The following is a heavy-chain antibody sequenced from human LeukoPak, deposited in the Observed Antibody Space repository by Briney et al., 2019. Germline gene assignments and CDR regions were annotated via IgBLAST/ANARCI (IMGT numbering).Heavy chain of an antibody. J-gene: IGHJ6*03. Sequence: PSETLSLTCNVSGGSIRGYYWSWIRQPPGKGLEWIGYIYSSGSTNYNPSLKSRVTMSVDTSRNQFSLKVSSVTAADTAVYYCARVFDSGSQAYFYYMDVWGKGTTVTIFS. V-gene: IGHV4-59*01. D-gene: IGHD3-10*01. CDR1: GGSIRGYY. CDR3: ARVFDSGSQAYFYYMDV. CDR2: IYSSGST.